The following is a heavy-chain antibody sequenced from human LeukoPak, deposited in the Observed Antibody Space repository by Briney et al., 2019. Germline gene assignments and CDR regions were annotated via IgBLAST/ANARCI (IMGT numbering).Heavy chain of an antibody. CDR1: GYTLTELS. CDR3: AREGAYGMDV. Sequence: ASVKVSCKVSGYTLTELSMHWVRQAPGQGLEWMGIINPSGGSTSYAQKFQGRVTMTRDTSTSTVYMELSSLRSEDTAVYYCAREGAYGMDVWGQGTTVTVSS. D-gene: IGHD3-16*01. V-gene: IGHV1-46*01. CDR2: INPSGGST. J-gene: IGHJ6*02.